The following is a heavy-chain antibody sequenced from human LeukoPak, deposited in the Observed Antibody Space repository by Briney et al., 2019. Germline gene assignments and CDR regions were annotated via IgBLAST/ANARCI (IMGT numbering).Heavy chain of an antibody. CDR2: IYNSGST. Sequence: SETLSLTCTVSGGFISNYYWSWIRQSPGKGLEWIGYIYNSGSTNYNLSLKSRVTISVVTSKNQFSLKLSSVTAADTAVYYCARDLTAQNWFDPWGQGTLVSVSS. V-gene: IGHV4-59*01. CDR3: ARDLTAQNWFDP. CDR1: GGFISNYY. J-gene: IGHJ5*02.